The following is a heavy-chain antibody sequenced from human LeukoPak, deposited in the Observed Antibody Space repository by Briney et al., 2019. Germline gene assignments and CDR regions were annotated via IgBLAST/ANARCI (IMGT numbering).Heavy chain of an antibody. V-gene: IGHV3-53*01. J-gene: IGHJ4*02. D-gene: IGHD6-13*01. CDR3: ARLFIAAADPVDY. CDR2: IYSGGST. Sequence: GGSLRLSCAASGFTVSSNYMSWVRQDPGKGLEWVSVIYSGGSTYYADSVKGRFTIPRDNSKNTLYLQMNSLRAEDTAVYYCARLFIAAADPVDYWGQGTLVTVSS. CDR1: GFTVSSNY.